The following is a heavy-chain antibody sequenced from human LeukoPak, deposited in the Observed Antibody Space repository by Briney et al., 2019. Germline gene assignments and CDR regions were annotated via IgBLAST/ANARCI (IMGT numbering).Heavy chain of an antibody. CDR3: ARDQRSESYYPWGWFDP. V-gene: IGHV3-66*02. Sequence: GGTLRLSCAAYGFTVSTNYLSWVRQAQGKGLEWVSVIYSDGSTYYTNSVKGRFTISKDNSKNTLYLQVNSLRPEDTAVYYCARDQRSESYYPWGWFDPWGQGTLVTVSS. J-gene: IGHJ5*02. CDR1: GFTVSTNY. D-gene: IGHD1-26*01. CDR2: IYSDGST.